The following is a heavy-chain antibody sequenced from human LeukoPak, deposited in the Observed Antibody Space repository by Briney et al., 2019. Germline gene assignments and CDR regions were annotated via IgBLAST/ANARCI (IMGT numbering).Heavy chain of an antibody. V-gene: IGHV4-34*01. CDR1: GGSFSGYY. Sequence: SETLSLTCAVYGGSFSGYYWSWIRQPPGKGLEWIGEINHNGSTNYNPSLKSRVTISVDTSKNQFSLKLSSVTAADTAVYYCARAPKGYYRKTFDYWGQGTLVTVSS. CDR2: INHNGST. CDR3: ARAPKGYYRKTFDY. D-gene: IGHD3-3*01. J-gene: IGHJ4*02.